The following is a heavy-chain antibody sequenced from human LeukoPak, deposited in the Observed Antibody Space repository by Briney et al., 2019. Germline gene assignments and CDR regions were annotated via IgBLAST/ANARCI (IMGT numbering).Heavy chain of an antibody. CDR3: VKRRSLAAGIFEY. V-gene: IGHV4-59*01. CDR1: GGSIGSDY. Sequence: PSETLSLTCTVSGGSIGSDYWSWIRQPPGKELEWIGYTYNSGSTNYNPSLKSRVTISVDMSKNQFSLRLSSVTAADTALYHCVKRRSLAAGIFEYWGQGTRVTVSS. D-gene: IGHD6-13*01. J-gene: IGHJ4*02. CDR2: TYNSGST.